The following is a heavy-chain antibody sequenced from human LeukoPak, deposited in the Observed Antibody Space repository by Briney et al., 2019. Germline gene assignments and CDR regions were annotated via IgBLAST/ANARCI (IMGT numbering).Heavy chain of an antibody. D-gene: IGHD3-10*01. CDR2: ISAYNGNT. Sequence: GASVKVSCKASGYTFTNYGINWVRQAPGQGLEWMGWISAYNGNTNYAQSLQGRVTMTTDTSTSTVYMEMRSLTSDDTAVYYCARDLDQYNGRFGGFGHDFWGQGTLVTVSS. CDR1: GYTFTNYG. CDR3: ARDLDQYNGRFGGFGHDF. V-gene: IGHV1-18*01. J-gene: IGHJ4*02.